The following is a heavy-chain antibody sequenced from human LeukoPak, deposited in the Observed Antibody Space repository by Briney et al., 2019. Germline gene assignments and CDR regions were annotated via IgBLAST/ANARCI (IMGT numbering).Heavy chain of an antibody. CDR3: ARDRWFTYYFDY. Sequence: SETLSLTCTVSGGSISSGGYYWSWIRQHPRKGLERIGYIYYNGSTYYNPSLKSRVTISVDTSKNQFSLKLSSVTAADTAVYYCARDRWFTYYFDYWGQGTLVTVSS. D-gene: IGHD4-23*01. CDR1: GGSISSGGYY. J-gene: IGHJ4*02. V-gene: IGHV4-31*03. CDR2: IYYNGST.